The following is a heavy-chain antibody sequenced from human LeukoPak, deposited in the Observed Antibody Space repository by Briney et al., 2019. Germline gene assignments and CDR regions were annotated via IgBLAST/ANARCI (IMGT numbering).Heavy chain of an antibody. CDR3: ARDSGYSYGTHYYYYMDV. D-gene: IGHD5-18*01. Sequence: GGSLRLSCAASGFTFDEYGMSWVRQAPGKGLEWVAGINWNGGSTGYADSVKARFTISRDNAKNSLYLQMNSLRAEDTALYYCARDSGYSYGTHYYYYMDVWGKGTTVTVSS. J-gene: IGHJ6*03. V-gene: IGHV3-20*04. CDR1: GFTFDEYG. CDR2: INWNGGST.